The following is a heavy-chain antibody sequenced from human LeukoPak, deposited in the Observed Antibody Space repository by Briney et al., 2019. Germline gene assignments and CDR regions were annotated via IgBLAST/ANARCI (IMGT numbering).Heavy chain of an antibody. V-gene: IGHV1-69*13. CDR3: ARLKSGYPDSDY. Sequence: SVKVSCKASGGTFSSYAISWVRQASGQGLEWMGGIIPIFGTANHAQKFQGRVTITADESTSTAYMELSSLRSEDTAVYYCARLKSGYPDSDYWGQGTLVTVSS. CDR1: GGTFSSYA. D-gene: IGHD3-22*01. CDR2: IIPIFGTA. J-gene: IGHJ4*02.